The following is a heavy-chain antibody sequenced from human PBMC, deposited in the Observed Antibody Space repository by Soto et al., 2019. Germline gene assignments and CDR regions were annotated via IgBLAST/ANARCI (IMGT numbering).Heavy chain of an antibody. J-gene: IGHJ4*02. Sequence: GGSLRLSCAASGFTFSSYGMHWVRQAPGKGLEWVAVISYDGSNKYYADSVKGRFTISRDNSKNTLYLQTNSLRAEDTAVYYCAKSIEEMATILDYWGQGTLVTVSS. CDR1: GFTFSSYG. V-gene: IGHV3-30*18. CDR2: ISYDGSNK. CDR3: AKSIEEMATILDY. D-gene: IGHD5-12*01.